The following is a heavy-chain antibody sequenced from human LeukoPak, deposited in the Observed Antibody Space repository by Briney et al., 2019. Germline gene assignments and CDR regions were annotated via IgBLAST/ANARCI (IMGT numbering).Heavy chain of an antibody. J-gene: IGHJ4*02. D-gene: IGHD1-14*01. CDR3: ARHPENY. CDR2: ISSSSSTI. Sequence: GSLRLSCTASGFTFSSYSMNWVRQMPGKGLEWVSYISSSSSTISYTESVKGRFTISTDNAKHSPYLQLNSLRAEDTAVYYCARHPENYWGQGTLVTVSS. V-gene: IGHV3-48*01. CDR1: GFTFSSYS.